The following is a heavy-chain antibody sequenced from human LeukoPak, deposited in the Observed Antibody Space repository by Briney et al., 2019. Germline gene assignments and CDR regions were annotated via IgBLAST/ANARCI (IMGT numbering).Heavy chain of an antibody. V-gene: IGHV4-34*01. CDR2: INHSGYT. J-gene: IGHJ4*02. Sequence: SETLSLTCAVSGVSFNDYYWSWVRQTPGKGLGWIGEINHSGYTNDSPSLKSRVTLSIDTSRKQFSLNLRSVTVADTGIYYCTRMTTGHDYWGQGTLVTVSS. CDR1: GVSFNDYY. CDR3: TRMTTGHDY. D-gene: IGHD4-17*01.